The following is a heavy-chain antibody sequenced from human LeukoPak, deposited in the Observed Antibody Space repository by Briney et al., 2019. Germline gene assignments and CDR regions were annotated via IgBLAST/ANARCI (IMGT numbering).Heavy chain of an antibody. D-gene: IGHD1-26*01. V-gene: IGHV1-2*02. CDR1: GYTFTGYY. Sequence: ASVKVSCKASGYTFTGYYMHWVRQAPGQGLEWMGWINPNSGGTNYAQKFQGRVTMTRDTSTSTVYMELSSLRSEDTAVYYCARDLGGSYYYFDYWGQGTLVTVSS. CDR2: INPNSGGT. J-gene: IGHJ4*02. CDR3: ARDLGGSYYYFDY.